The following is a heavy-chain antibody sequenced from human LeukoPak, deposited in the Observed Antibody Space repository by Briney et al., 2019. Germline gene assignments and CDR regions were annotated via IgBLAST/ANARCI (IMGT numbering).Heavy chain of an antibody. J-gene: IGHJ6*03. CDR2: INWNGGST. V-gene: IGHV3-20*04. D-gene: IGHD6-13*01. CDR1: GFTFDDYG. Sequence: RPGGSLRLSCAASGFTFDDYGMSWVRQAPGEGLEWVSGINWNGGSTGYADSVKGRFTISRDNAKNSLYLQMSSLRAEDTAVYYCARERSSWYPYYYYYMDVWGKGTTVTVSS. CDR3: ARERSSWYPYYYYYMDV.